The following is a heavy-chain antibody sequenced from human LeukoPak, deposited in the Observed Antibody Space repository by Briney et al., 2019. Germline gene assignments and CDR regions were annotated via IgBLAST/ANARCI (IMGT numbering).Heavy chain of an antibody. CDR3: ARASYYYDSSGSATDAFDI. CDR1: GFTVSSNY. CDR2: IYSGGST. D-gene: IGHD3-22*01. Sequence: GGSLRLSCAASGFTVSSNYMSWVRQAPGKGLEWVSVIYSGGSTYYADSVKGRFTISRGNSKNTLYLQMNSLRAEDTAVYYCARASYYYDSSGSATDAFDIWGQGTMVTVSS. J-gene: IGHJ3*02. V-gene: IGHV3-66*01.